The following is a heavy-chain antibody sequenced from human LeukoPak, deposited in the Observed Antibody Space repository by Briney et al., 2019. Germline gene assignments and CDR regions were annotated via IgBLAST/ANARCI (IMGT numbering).Heavy chain of an antibody. V-gene: IGHV4-59*01. CDR2: IYYSGST. CDR1: GGSISSYY. J-gene: IGHJ6*02. D-gene: IGHD6-13*01. CDR3: AGGLIAAAGTGGYYYGMDV. Sequence: SETLSLTCTVSGGSISSYYWSWIRQPPGKGLEWIGYIYYSGSTNYNPSLKSRVTISVDTSKNQFSLKLSSVTAADTAVYYCAGGLIAAAGTGGYYYGMDVWGQGTTVTVSS.